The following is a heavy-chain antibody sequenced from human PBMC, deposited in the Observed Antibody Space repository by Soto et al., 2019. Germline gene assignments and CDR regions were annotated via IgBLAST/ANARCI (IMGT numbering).Heavy chain of an antibody. D-gene: IGHD5-18*01. CDR3: AREEGQELWLRRDYYGMDV. CDR2: ISAYNGNT. J-gene: IGHJ6*02. CDR1: GYTFTSYG. V-gene: IGHV1-18*01. Sequence: GASVKVSCKASGYTFTSYGISWVRQAPGQGLEWMGWISAYNGNTNYAQKLQGRVTMTTDTSTSTAYMELRSLRSDDTAVYYCAREEGQELWLRRDYYGMDVWGQGTTVTVSS.